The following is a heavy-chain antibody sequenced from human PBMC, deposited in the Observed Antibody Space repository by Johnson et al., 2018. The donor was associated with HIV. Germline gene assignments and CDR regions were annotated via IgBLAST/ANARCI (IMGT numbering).Heavy chain of an antibody. V-gene: IGHV3-30-3*01. J-gene: IGHJ3*02. D-gene: IGHD3-3*01. CDR3: ARDGSVFGVVGFFDI. CDR2: ISYDGSNK. Sequence: QVQLVESGGGVVQPGRSLRLSCAASGFTFSSYAMHWVRQAPGKGLEWVAVISYDGSNKYYADSVKGRFTISRDNSKNTLYLQMNSLRAEDTAGYYCARDGSVFGVVGFFDIWGQGTMVTVSS. CDR1: GFTFSSYA.